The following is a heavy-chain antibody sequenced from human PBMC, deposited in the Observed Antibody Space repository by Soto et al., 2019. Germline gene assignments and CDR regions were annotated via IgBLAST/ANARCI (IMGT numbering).Heavy chain of an antibody. J-gene: IGHJ4*02. Sequence: QVQLVQSGAEVKKPGASVKVSCKASGYTFTSYAMHWVRQAPGQRLEWMGWINAGNGNTKYSQKFPGRVTITRDTSASTAYIELSSLRSEDTAVYYCARSIVVVTALDYWGQGTLVTVSS. CDR1: GYTFTSYA. CDR3: ARSIVVVTALDY. D-gene: IGHD2-21*02. V-gene: IGHV1-3*01. CDR2: INAGNGNT.